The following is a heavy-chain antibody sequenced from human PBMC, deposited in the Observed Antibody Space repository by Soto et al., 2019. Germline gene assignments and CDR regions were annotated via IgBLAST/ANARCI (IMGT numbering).Heavy chain of an antibody. D-gene: IGHD3-22*01. V-gene: IGHV3-30*18. CDR3: AKPFRRSGYYYDFWYFAL. CDR1: EFPFSSYG. Sequence: QVQLVESGGGVVQSGRSLRLSCAASEFPFSSYGMHWVRQAPGKGLEWVAVISHDGSTKYYADSVKGRVTISRDNSKNTLYLQMNSRRDEDTAGYYCAKPFRRSGYYYDFWYFALWGRGTLVTVS. CDR2: ISHDGSTK. J-gene: IGHJ2*01.